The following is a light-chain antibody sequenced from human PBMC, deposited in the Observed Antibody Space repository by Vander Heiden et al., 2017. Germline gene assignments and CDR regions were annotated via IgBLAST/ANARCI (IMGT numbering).Light chain of an antibody. V-gene: IGLV1-40*01. CDR1: SSNIGAGYD. J-gene: IGLJ2*01. CDR3: QSYDSSLSVV. CDR2: GNI. Sequence: QSVLTQPPSVSGAPGQRVTISCTGSSSNIGAGYDVHWYHQLPGTAPKLLSYGNINRPSGVPDRFSGSKSGTSASLAITGLQAEDEADYYCQSYDSSLSVVFGGGTKLTGL.